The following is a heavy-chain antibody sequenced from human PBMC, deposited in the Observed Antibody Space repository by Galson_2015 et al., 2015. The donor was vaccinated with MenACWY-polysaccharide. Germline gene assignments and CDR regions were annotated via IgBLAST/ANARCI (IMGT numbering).Heavy chain of an antibody. CDR1: GFTFNDYY. J-gene: IGHJ3*02. CDR2: ISSSGSPI. CDR3: ARSILGGNSGFDM. V-gene: IGHV3-11*01. Sequence: SLRLSCAASGFTFNDYYMSWSRQAPGKGLEWVSYISSSGSPIYYADSVKGRFSISRDNTKNSLFLQMNSLRAEDTAIYYCARSILGGNSGFDMWGQGTMVTVSS. D-gene: IGHD1-26*01.